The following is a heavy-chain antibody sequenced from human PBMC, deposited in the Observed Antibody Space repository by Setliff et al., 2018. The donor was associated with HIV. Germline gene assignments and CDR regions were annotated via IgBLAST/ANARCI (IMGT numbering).Heavy chain of an antibody. V-gene: IGHV2-5*02. Sequence: TLVKPTRTLTLTCTFSGFSLTTSGVGVGWIRQPPGKALEWLALIYWDDDKRYNPSLKNRLTITKDTSKNQVVLTMTNMDPVDTATYYCARVKKRLTIFGVVIEDYMDIWGKGTTVTVSS. D-gene: IGHD3-3*01. J-gene: IGHJ6*03. CDR2: IYWDDDK. CDR1: GFSLTTSGVG. CDR3: ARVKKRLTIFGVVIEDYMDI.